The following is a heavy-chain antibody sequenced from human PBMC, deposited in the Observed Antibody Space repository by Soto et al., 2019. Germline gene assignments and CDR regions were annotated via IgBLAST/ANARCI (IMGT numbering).Heavy chain of an antibody. CDR1: GFTFDDYG. V-gene: IGHV3-20*04. J-gene: IGHJ6*02. CDR2: INWNGGST. Sequence: GGSLRLSCAASGFTFDDYGMSWVRQAPGKGLEWVSGINWNGGSTGYADSVKGRFTISRDNAKNSLYLQMNSLRAEDTALYYCARDLVPFLEWLLLDVWGQGSSVIVSS. CDR3: ARDLVPFLEWLLLDV. D-gene: IGHD3-3*01.